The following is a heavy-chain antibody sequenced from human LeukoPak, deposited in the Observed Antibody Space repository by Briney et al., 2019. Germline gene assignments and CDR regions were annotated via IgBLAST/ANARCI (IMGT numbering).Heavy chain of an antibody. CDR1: GGSISSYY. CDR3: ARAATTVVTDWFDP. J-gene: IGHJ5*02. Sequence: SETLSLTCTVSGGSISSYYWSWIRQPPGKGLEWIGYIYYSGSTNYNPSLKSRVTTSVDTSKNQFSLKLSSVTAADTAVYYCARAATTVVTDWFDPWGQGTLVTVSS. CDR2: IYYSGST. V-gene: IGHV4-59*01. D-gene: IGHD4-23*01.